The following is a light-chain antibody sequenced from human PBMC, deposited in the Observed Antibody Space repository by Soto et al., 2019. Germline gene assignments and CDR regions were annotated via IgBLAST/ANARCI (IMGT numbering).Light chain of an antibody. V-gene: IGLV1-40*01. CDR3: QSYDSSPSGYV. Sequence: QSVLTQPPSVSGAPGQRVTISRTGSGSNIGAGYDVHWYQQLPGTAPKLLIFANINRPSGVPDRFSGSKSGTSSSLAITGLRADDEADYYCQSYDSSPSGYVFGTGTKVTVL. J-gene: IGLJ1*01. CDR2: ANI. CDR1: GSNIGAGYD.